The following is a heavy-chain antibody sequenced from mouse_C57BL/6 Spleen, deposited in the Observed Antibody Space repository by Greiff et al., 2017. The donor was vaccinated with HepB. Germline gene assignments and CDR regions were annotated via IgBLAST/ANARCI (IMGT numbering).Heavy chain of an antibody. Sequence: VQLQQPGAELVKPGASVKLSCKASGYTFTSYWMHWVKQRPGQGLEWIGMIHPNSGSTNYNEKFKSKATLTVDKSSSTAYMQLSSLTSEDSAVYYCAGYSSGYPYYFDYWGQGTTLTVSS. CDR2: IHPNSGST. J-gene: IGHJ2*01. D-gene: IGHD3-2*02. CDR3: AGYSSGYPYYFDY. CDR1: GYTFTSYW. V-gene: IGHV1-64*01.